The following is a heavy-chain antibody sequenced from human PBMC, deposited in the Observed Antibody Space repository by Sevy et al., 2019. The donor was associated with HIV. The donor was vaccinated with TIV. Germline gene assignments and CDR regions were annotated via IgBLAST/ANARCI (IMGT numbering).Heavy chain of an antibody. V-gene: IGHV3-7*01. D-gene: IGHD1-26*01. CDR3: VRALLKADSL. CDR1: GFNIRTHG. J-gene: IGHJ4*02. Sequence: GGSLRLSFAASGFNIRTHGMLWFRRAPGKGLEWVANINEDGSTKYYLDSVKGRFTISRDNAENSVFLQMNSLRVEDTAVYYCVRALLKADSLWGQGTLVTVSS. CDR2: INEDGSTK.